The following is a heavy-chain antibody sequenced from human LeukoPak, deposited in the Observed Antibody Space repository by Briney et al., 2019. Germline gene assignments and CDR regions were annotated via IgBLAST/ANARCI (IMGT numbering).Heavy chain of an antibody. J-gene: IGHJ6*02. CDR2: IYSGGST. CDR3: ARGGYSGHEPHYGMDV. Sequence: PGGSLRLSCAASGFTVSSNYMTWVRQAPGKGLEWVSVIYSGGSTFYADPVKGRFTISRDNSKNTLYLQMNSLRVEDTAVYYCARGGYSGHEPHYGMDVWGQGTTVTVSS. D-gene: IGHD5-12*01. V-gene: IGHV3-66*01. CDR1: GFTVSSNY.